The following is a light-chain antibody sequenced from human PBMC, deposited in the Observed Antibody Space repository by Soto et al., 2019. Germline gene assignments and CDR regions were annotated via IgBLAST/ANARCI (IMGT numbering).Light chain of an antibody. J-gene: IGLJ2*01. CDR2: DVT. CDR3: CSYAGSRVV. CDR1: SSDVGGYNS. V-gene: IGLV2-11*01. Sequence: QSVLTQPRSVSGSPGQSVTISCNGTSSDVGGYNSVSWYQHHPGKAPKLMIYDVTKRPSGVPDRFSGSKSGNTASLTISGLQAEDEADYYCCSYAGSRVVFGGGTQLTVL.